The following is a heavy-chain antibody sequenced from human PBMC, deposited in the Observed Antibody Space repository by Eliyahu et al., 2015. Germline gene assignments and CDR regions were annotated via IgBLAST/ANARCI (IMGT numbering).Heavy chain of an antibody. V-gene: IGHV3-23*01. CDR3: AKDRSGSSEGTRFDP. CDR2: ISDSGGST. CDR1: GFTFSSYA. Sequence: ELQLLESGGGLVQPGGSLRLSCAASGFTFSSYAMSWVRQAPGKGLEWVSSISDSGGSTQYADSVKGRFTISRDNSKNTLYLQMHSLRAEDTAVYYCAKDRSGSSEGTRFDPWGPGTLVTVSS. D-gene: IGHD6-25*01. J-gene: IGHJ5*02.